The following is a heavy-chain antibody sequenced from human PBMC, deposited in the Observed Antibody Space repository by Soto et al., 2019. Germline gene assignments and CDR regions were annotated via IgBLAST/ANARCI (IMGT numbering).Heavy chain of an antibody. Sequence: ASVKVSCKASGYTFTSYAMHWVRQAPGQRLEWMGWINAGNGNTKYSQKFQGRVTITRDTSASTAYMELSSLRSEDTAVYYCARVRRISYDSSGYYFGYWGQGTLVTVS. D-gene: IGHD3-22*01. CDR3: ARVRRISYDSSGYYFGY. V-gene: IGHV1-3*01. J-gene: IGHJ4*02. CDR2: INAGNGNT. CDR1: GYTFTSYA.